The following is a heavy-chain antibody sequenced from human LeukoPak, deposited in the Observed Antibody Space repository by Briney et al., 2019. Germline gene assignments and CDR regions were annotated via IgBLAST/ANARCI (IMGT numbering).Heavy chain of an antibody. CDR1: GFTFSSYG. J-gene: IGHJ6*03. Sequence: GGSLRLPCAASGFTFSSYGMSWVRQAPGKGLEWVANIKQDGSEKYYVDSVKGRFTISRDNANNSLYLQMNSLRAEDTAVYYCARHPGGEGDYGDYYYYYYMDVWGKGTTVTVSS. V-gene: IGHV3-7*01. CDR2: IKQDGSEK. CDR3: ARHPGGEGDYGDYYYYYYMDV. D-gene: IGHD4-17*01.